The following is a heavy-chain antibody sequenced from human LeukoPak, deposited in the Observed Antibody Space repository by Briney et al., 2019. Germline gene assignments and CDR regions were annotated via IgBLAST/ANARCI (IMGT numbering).Heavy chain of an antibody. CDR1: GFTFSSYE. CDR2: ISSTGSTI. D-gene: IGHD3-9*01. V-gene: IGHV3-48*03. J-gene: IGHJ5*02. CDR3: ARLASDILTS. Sequence: PGGSLRLSCAASGFTFSSYEMNWVRQAPGKGLEWVAYISSTGSTIYYADSVKGRFTISRDNAKNSVYLQLNTLRAEDTAVYYCARLASDILTSWGQGTLVTVSS.